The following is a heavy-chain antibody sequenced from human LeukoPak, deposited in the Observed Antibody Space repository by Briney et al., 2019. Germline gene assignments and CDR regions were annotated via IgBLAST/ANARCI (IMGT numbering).Heavy chain of an antibody. D-gene: IGHD3-3*01. CDR1: GFTFSSYA. V-gene: IGHV3-9*01. CDR3: AKGALYDFWSGYLNHDAFDI. J-gene: IGHJ3*02. CDR2: ISWNSGSI. Sequence: PGGSLRLSCAASGFTFSSYAMSWVRQAPGKGLEWVSGISWNSGSIGYADSVKGRFTISRDNAKNSLYLQMNSLRAEDTALYYCAKGALYDFWSGYLNHDAFDIWGQGTMVTVSS.